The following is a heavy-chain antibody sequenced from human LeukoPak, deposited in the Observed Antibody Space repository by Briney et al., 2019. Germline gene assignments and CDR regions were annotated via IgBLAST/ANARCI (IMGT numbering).Heavy chain of an antibody. CDR2: ISSSSSYI. CDR3: ARIIAVAGTPLFDY. D-gene: IGHD6-19*01. V-gene: IGHV3-21*01. Sequence: GGSLRLSCAASGFTFSSYSMNWVRQAPGKGLEWVSSISSSSSYIYYADSVKGRFTISRDNAKNSLYLQMNSLRAEDTAVYYCARIIAVAGTPLFDYWGQGTLVTVSS. J-gene: IGHJ4*02. CDR1: GFTFSSYS.